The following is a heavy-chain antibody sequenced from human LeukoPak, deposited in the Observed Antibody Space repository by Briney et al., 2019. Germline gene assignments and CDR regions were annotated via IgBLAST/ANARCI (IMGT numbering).Heavy chain of an antibody. J-gene: IGHJ3*01. CDR2: IIPILGIA. V-gene: IGHV1-69*04. CDR1: GYTFTNYG. Sequence: VASVKVSCKASGYTFTNYGISWVRQAPGQGLEWMGRIIPILGIANYAQKFQGRVTITADKSTSTAYMELSSLRSEDTAVYYCASSDYYDSSGYYYPVWGQGTMVTVSS. CDR3: ASSDYYDSSGYYYPV. D-gene: IGHD3-22*01.